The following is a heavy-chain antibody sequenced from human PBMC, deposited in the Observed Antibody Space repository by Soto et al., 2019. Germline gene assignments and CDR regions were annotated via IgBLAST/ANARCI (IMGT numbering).Heavy chain of an antibody. CDR1: GFTFSSYW. CDR3: ARDLEYDYMWGSYRYRPDAFDI. J-gene: IGHJ3*02. CDR2: INSDGSST. Sequence: PGGSLRLSCAASGFTFSSYWMHWVRQAPGKGLVWVSRINSDGSSTSYADSVKGRFTISRDNAKNTLYLQMNSLRAEDTAVYYCARDLEYDYMWGSYRYRPDAFDIWGQATMVTVSS. D-gene: IGHD3-16*02. V-gene: IGHV3-74*01.